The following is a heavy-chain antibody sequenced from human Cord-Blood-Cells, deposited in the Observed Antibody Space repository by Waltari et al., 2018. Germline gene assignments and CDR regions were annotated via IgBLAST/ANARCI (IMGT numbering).Heavy chain of an antibody. CDR3: ARGSYSSSPADY. J-gene: IGHJ4*02. V-gene: IGHV1-2*04. D-gene: IGHD6-13*01. Sequence: QVQLVQSGAEVKKPGASVKVSRKASGYTFTGYYMHWVRQAPGQGLEWMGWINPNSGGTNYAQKFKGWVTRTRDTSISTAYMELSRLRSDDTAVYYCARGSYSSSPADYWGQGTLVTVSS. CDR2: INPNSGGT. CDR1: GYTFTGYY.